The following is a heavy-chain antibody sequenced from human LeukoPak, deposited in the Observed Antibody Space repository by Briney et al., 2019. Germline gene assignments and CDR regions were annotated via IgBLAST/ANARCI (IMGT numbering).Heavy chain of an antibody. CDR3: ARTSDPYQLLLDY. D-gene: IGHD2-2*01. J-gene: IGHJ4*02. V-gene: IGHV3-11*01. CDR2: ISSSGSTI. Sequence: GGLRLSRAASGFTFSDYYMSWIRQAPGKGREWVSYISSSGSTIYYADSVKGRFTISRDNAKNSLYLQMNSLRAEDAAVYYCARTSDPYQLLLDYWGQGTLVTVSS. CDR1: GFTFSDYY.